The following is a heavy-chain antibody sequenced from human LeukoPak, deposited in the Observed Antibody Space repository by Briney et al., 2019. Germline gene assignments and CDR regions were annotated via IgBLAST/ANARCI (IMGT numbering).Heavy chain of an antibody. CDR1: GFSFSTSW. J-gene: IGHJ4*02. V-gene: IGHV3-74*03. CDR2: IHSDGIGT. CDR3: ARDHYYVPDY. D-gene: IGHD3-10*02. Sequence: GGSLRLSCAASGFSFSTSWMHWVRQAPGKGLVWVSRIHSDGIGTTYADSVKGRFTISRDNSKNTLDMQMNNLRAEDTAVYYCARDHYYVPDYWGQGTLVTVSS.